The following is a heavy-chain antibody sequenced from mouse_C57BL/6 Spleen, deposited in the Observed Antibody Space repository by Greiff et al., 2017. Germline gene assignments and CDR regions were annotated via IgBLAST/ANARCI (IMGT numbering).Heavy chain of an antibody. CDR2: IDPNSGGT. CDR1: GYTFTSYW. Sequence: QVQLKQPGAELVKPGASVKLSCKASGYTFTSYWMHWVKQRPGRGLEWIGRIDPNSGGTKYNEKFKSKATLTVDKPSSTAYMQLSSLTSEDSAVYYCAREGNYEIDYWGQGTTLTVSS. CDR3: AREGNYEIDY. V-gene: IGHV1-72*01. D-gene: IGHD2-1*01. J-gene: IGHJ2*01.